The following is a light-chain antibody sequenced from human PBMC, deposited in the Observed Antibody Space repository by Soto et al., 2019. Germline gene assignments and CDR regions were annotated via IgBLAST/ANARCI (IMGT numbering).Light chain of an antibody. J-gene: IGKJ2*01. V-gene: IGKV3-20*01. CDR1: QSGNSNY. CDR2: VAS. Sequence: EIVLTQSPGTLSLSPGERATLSCRASQSGNSNYLAWYQQKPGQVPRPRIYVASIRAAGVPDRLSGSGSGTDFTLTSSRLEPEDYAVYYCQQSGTSPHTFGQVTKLEIK. CDR3: QQSGTSPHT.